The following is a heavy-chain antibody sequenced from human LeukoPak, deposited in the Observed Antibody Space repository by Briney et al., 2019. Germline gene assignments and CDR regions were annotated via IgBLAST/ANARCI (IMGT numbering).Heavy chain of an antibody. Sequence: SQTLSLTCSVAARSISSNYWSWIRQPPGQGLEWIGYIYYSRSTNYNPSFKSRVTISIDTSKNQSSLKVNWVRAADTAVYYCARHGADRQQLVMAFDIWGQGTMVTVSS. V-gene: IGHV4-59*08. CDR1: ARSISSNY. CDR2: IYYSRST. CDR3: ARHGADRQQLVMAFDI. D-gene: IGHD6-13*01. J-gene: IGHJ3*02.